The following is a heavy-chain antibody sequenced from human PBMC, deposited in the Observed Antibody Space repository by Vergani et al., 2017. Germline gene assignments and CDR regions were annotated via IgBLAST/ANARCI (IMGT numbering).Heavy chain of an antibody. J-gene: IGHJ1*01. CDR2: IWYDGSNK. CDR3: ARGGDYYDSSGYYYEEYFQH. D-gene: IGHD3-22*01. Sequence: QVQLVESGGGVVQPGRSLRLSCAASGFTFSSYGMHWVRQAPGKGLEWVAVIWYDGSNKYYVDSVKGRFTISRDNSKNTLYLQMNSLRAEDTAVYYCARGGDYYDSSGYYYEEYFQHWGQGTLVTVSS. V-gene: IGHV3-30*19. CDR1: GFTFSSYG.